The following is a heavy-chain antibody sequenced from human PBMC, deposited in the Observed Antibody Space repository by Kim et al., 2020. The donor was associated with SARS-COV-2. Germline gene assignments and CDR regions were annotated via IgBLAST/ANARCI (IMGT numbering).Heavy chain of an antibody. CDR3: ATHGNIVAAPPDP. CDR2: IYYSGST. D-gene: IGHD2-15*01. CDR1: GGSISSSSYY. V-gene: IGHV4-39*01. J-gene: IGHJ5*02. Sequence: SETLSLTCTVSGGSISSSSYYWGWIRQPPGKGLEWIGSIYYSGSTYYNPSLKSRVTISVDTSKNQFSLKLSSVTAADTAVYYCATHGNIVAAPPDPWGQGTLVTVSS.